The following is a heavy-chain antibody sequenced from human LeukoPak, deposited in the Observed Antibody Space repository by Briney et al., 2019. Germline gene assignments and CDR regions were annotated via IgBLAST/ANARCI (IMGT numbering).Heavy chain of an antibody. J-gene: IGHJ4*02. D-gene: IGHD3-9*01. CDR2: ISGSGSNT. CDR1: GFTFSSYA. CDR3: ARDVPNLTGSSS. V-gene: IGHV3-23*01. Sequence: GGSLRLSCAASGFTFSSYAMNWVRQAPGKGLEWVSGISGSGSNTYYADSVKGRFTISRDNSKNTVYLQMNSLRAEDTAVYYCARDVPNLTGSSSWGQGTLVTVSS.